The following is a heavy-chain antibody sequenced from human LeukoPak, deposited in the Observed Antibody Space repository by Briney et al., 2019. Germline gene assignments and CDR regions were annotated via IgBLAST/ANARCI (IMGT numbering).Heavy chain of an antibody. D-gene: IGHD4-17*01. J-gene: IGHJ4*02. CDR3: ARTGPLGDYGYFDY. V-gene: IGHV5-51*01. CDR2: IYPGDSDT. CDR1: GYRFTNYW. Sequence: GESLKISCKGSGYRFTNYWVCWVRQMPGKGLEWMGIIYPGDSDTRYSPSFQGQVIISVDKSISTAYLQWSSLKASDTAMYYCARTGPLGDYGYFDYWGQGTLVTVSS.